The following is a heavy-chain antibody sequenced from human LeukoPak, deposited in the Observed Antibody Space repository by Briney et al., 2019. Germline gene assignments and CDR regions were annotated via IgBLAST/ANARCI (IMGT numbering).Heavy chain of an antibody. CDR1: GFTFSSYG. CDR2: ISYDGSNK. V-gene: IGHV3-30*18. Sequence: GGSLRLSCAASGFTFSSYGMHWVRQAPGKGLEWVAVISYDGSNKYYADSVKGRFTISGDNSKNTLYLQMNSLRAEDTAVYYCAKPARAFTFFGVADYYGMDVWGQGTTVTVSS. CDR3: AKPARAFTFFGVADYYGMDV. J-gene: IGHJ6*02. D-gene: IGHD3-3*01.